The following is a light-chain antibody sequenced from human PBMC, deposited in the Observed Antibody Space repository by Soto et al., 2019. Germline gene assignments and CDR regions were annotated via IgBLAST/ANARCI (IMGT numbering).Light chain of an antibody. CDR1: QSVSSY. CDR3: QQRSNWPPYT. V-gene: IGKV3-11*01. CDR2: DAS. J-gene: IGKJ2*01. Sequence: EIVLTQSPATLSLSPGERATLSCRASQSVSSYLAWYQQKPGQAPRLLIYDASNRATGIPARFSGSGSGTEFTLTINSLEPEDFAVYYCQQRSNWPPYTFGQGTKLEIK.